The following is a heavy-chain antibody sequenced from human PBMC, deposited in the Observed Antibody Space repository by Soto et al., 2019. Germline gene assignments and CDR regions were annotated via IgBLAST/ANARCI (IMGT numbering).Heavy chain of an antibody. CDR3: AKSSWQSKTNSFNYYMDV. CDR2: ISDDGSDK. J-gene: IGHJ6*03. Sequence: QVQLVDSGGGVVQPGRSLRLSCAASGFSFSNYAIHWVRQAPGKGLDWVAVISDDGSDKYYTDSVKGRFTISRDNSKNTLYLQMNSLRPEDTAVYHCAKSSWQSKTNSFNYYMDVWGKGTTVIVSS. CDR1: GFSFSNYA. D-gene: IGHD5-18*01. V-gene: IGHV3-30*18.